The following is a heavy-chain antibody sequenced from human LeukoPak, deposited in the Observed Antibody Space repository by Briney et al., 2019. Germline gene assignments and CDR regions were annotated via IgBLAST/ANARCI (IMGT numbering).Heavy chain of an antibody. CDR1: GGSISSSDNY. V-gene: IGHV4-39*01. CDR2: IYYSGTT. J-gene: IGHJ5*02. D-gene: IGHD2-15*01. CDR3: ARVNTQGVPSP. Sequence: SETLSLTCTVSGGSISSSDNYWGWIRQPPGKGLEWIASIYYSGTTHYNPSHQSRVTMSVDTSKNQFSLKLRSVTAADTAVYYCARVNTQGVPSPWGQGILVTVSS.